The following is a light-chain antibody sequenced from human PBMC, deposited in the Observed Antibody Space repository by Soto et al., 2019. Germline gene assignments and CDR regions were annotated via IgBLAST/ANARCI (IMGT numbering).Light chain of an antibody. CDR3: LQYSTWPPLYT. CDR2: DAS. J-gene: IGKJ2*01. Sequence: EIVMTQSPATLSVSLGERVSLTCRASQGVSSYLAWYQQKPGQAPRLLISDASTRATDIPDRFSGSGSGTDFTLTISSIQSSDLAVYYCLQYSTWPPLYTFGQGTKLEIK. V-gene: IGKV3-15*01. CDR1: QGVSSY.